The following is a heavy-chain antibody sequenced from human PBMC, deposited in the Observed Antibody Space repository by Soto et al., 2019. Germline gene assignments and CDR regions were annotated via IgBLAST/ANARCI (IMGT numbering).Heavy chain of an antibody. CDR3: LRIPYQLPPSVLWFDP. CDR1: GGFLSESY. D-gene: IGHD2-2*02. Sequence: PSETLSLTCAVYGGFLSESYWTWIRQPPGKGLEWVGEINHVGGANYNPSLNSRGTMTVDTSQNQFSLSLVSGTAADTAMSFCLRIPYQLPPSVLWFDPWGQGTPVTVSS. J-gene: IGHJ5*02. CDR2: INHVGGA. V-gene: IGHV4-34*01.